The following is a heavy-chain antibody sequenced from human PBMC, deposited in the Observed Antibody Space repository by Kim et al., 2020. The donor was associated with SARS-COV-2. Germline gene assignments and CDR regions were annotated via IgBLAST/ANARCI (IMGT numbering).Heavy chain of an antibody. J-gene: IGHJ4*02. Sequence: YADSVKGRFTISRDNDKNSLYLQMNSLRGEDTAVYYCARGPRGYSYGFFDYWGQGTLVTVSS. CDR3: ARGPRGYSYGFFDY. V-gene: IGHV3-21*01. D-gene: IGHD5-18*01.